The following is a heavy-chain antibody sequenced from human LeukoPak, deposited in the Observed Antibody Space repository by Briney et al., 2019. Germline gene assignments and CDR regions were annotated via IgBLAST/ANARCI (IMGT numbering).Heavy chain of an antibody. J-gene: IGHJ6*03. V-gene: IGHV4-59*01. D-gene: IGHD1-1*01. CDR2: IYYSGST. CDR3: ARAPRGKIGTYYMDL. CDR1: GGSISSYY. Sequence: SETLSLTCTVSGGSISSYYWSWIRQPPGKGLEWIGYIYYSGSTNYNPSLKSRVTISADTSKNQFSMKLNSVTAADTAVYYCARAPRGKIGTYYMDLWGKGTTVTISS.